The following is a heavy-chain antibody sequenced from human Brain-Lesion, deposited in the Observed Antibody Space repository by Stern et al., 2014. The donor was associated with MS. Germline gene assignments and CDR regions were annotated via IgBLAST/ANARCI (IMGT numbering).Heavy chain of an antibody. J-gene: IGHJ6*02. Sequence: VQLLESGAEVKKPGASVKVSCKTSGYIFTGYYIHWVRQAPGQGLEWMAWINPNTGGTKYAQKFQGRVTMSRDTSISTAYVELSSLTSDDTAVYYCARDQRGITIFGVVTDYYYLGMDVWAKGPRSPSP. D-gene: IGHD3-3*01. CDR3: ARDQRGITIFGVVTDYYYLGMDV. CDR2: INPNTGGT. CDR1: GYIFTGYY. V-gene: IGHV1-2*02.